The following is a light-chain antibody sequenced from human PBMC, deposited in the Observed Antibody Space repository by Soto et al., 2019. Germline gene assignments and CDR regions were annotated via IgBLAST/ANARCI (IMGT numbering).Light chain of an antibody. V-gene: IGKV1-5*01. Sequence: DIKMTQSPSTLSASVGDRATITCRASQSISSWLAWYQQQPGKAPKLLIYDASSLESGVPSRFSGSGSGTEFTLTISSLQPDDFATYYCQQYNSYSWTFGQGTKVDI. CDR1: QSISSW. J-gene: IGKJ1*01. CDR3: QQYNSYSWT. CDR2: DAS.